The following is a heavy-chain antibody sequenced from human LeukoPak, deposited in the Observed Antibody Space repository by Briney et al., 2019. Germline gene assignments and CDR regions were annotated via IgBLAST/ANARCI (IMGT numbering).Heavy chain of an antibody. V-gene: IGHV4-34*01. CDR2: INHSGST. Sequence: PSETLSLTCAVYGGSFSGYYWSWIRQPPGKGLEWIGEINHSGSTNYNPSLKSRVTISVDTSKNQFSLKLSSVTAADTAVYYCARGVRYCSSTSCLNWFDPWGQGTPVTVSS. CDR3: ARGVRYCSSTSCLNWFDP. J-gene: IGHJ5*02. D-gene: IGHD2-2*01. CDR1: GGSFSGYY.